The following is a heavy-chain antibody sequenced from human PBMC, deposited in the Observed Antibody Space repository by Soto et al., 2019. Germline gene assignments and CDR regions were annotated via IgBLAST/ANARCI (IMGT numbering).Heavy chain of an antibody. CDR2: ISGTGGNT. Sequence: EVQLLESGGGLVQPGGSLRVSCAGSGFTFRSYAMSWVRQAPGKGLEWVSAISGTGGNTHYADSVRGRFIISRDNSMNTLYLQMNSLRAEDTAIYYCAKAPYYDSSGYFYFDYWGQGTLVTVSS. CDR1: GFTFRSYA. CDR3: AKAPYYDSSGYFYFDY. D-gene: IGHD3-22*01. J-gene: IGHJ4*02. V-gene: IGHV3-23*01.